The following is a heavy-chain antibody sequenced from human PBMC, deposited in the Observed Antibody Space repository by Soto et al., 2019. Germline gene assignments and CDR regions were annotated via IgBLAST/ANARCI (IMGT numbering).Heavy chain of an antibody. CDR1: GYSFTSYW. J-gene: IGHJ5*02. V-gene: IGHV5-10-1*01. CDR2: IDPSNSYT. Sequence: GAALKISCKGSGYSFTSYWISWVRQMPGKGLEWMGRIDPSNSYTNYSPSFQGHVTISADKSISTAYLQWSSLKASDTAMYYCAREMATIHNWFDPWGQGTLVTVSS. CDR3: AREMATIHNWFDP. D-gene: IGHD5-12*01.